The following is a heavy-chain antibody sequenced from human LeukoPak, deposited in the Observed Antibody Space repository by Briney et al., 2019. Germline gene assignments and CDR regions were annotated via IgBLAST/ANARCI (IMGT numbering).Heavy chain of an antibody. V-gene: IGHV3-48*03. D-gene: IGHD3-10*02. CDR2: ISSSGSTI. Sequence: GGSLRLSCAASGFTFNNYEMNWVRQALGKGLEWVSYISSSGSTIYYTDSVKGRFTVSRDNAKNSLYLQMNSLRAEDTAVYYCAELGITMIGGVWGKGTTVTISS. J-gene: IGHJ6*04. CDR1: GFTFNNYE. CDR3: AELGITMIGGV.